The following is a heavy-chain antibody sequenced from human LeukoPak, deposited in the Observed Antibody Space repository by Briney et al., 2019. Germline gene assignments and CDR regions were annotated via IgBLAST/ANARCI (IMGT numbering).Heavy chain of an antibody. CDR1: GYTFTSFA. J-gene: IGHJ5*02. D-gene: IGHD2-2*01. CDR2: ISGYNGNT. CDR3: ARVRLYQNWFDP. V-gene: IGHV1-18*01. Sequence: GASVKVSCKASGYTFTSFAIGWVRQAPGQGLEWMGWISGYNGNTNSAQKLQGRVTMTTDTSTSTAYMELRSLRSDDTAVYYCARVRLYQNWFDPWGQGTLVIVSS.